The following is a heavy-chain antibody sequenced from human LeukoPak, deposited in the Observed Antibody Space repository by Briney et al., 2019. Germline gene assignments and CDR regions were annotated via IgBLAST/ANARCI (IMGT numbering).Heavy chain of an antibody. V-gene: IGHV4-4*07. J-gene: IGHJ4*02. Sequence: PSETLSLTCTVSGGSISSYYWSWIRQPAGKGLEWVGRIYTSGSTNYNPSLKSRVTMSVDTSKNQFSLKLSSVTAADTAVYYCARGFGYCSGGSCYSGVAGFDYWGQGTLVTVSS. CDR1: GGSISSYY. D-gene: IGHD2-15*01. CDR2: IYTSGST. CDR3: ARGFGYCSGGSCYSGVAGFDY.